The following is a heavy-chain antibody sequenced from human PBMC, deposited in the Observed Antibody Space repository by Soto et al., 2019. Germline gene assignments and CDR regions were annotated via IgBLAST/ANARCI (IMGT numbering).Heavy chain of an antibody. CDR3: ARGGGATSLPRDY. Sequence: SLRLSCAASGFTFSSYGMHWVRQAPGKGLEWVAVIWYDGGNKYYADSVKGRFTISRDNSKNTLYLQMNSLRAEDTAVYYCARGGGATSLPRDYWRQGTLVTVSS. J-gene: IGHJ4*02. CDR1: GFTFSSYG. D-gene: IGHD1-26*01. CDR2: IWYDGGNK. V-gene: IGHV3-33*01.